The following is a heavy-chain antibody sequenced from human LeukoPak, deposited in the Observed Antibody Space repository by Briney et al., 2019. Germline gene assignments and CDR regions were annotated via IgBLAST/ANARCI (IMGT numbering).Heavy chain of an antibody. Sequence: GGSLRLSCAASGFTFSSYAMHWVRQAPGKGLEWVSAISNNGGYTYYADSVQGRFTISRDNSKSTLCLQMNSLRAEDTAVYYCASLRGSYSGYWGQGTLVTVSS. CDR1: GFTFSSYA. V-gene: IGHV3-23*01. D-gene: IGHD1-26*01. J-gene: IGHJ4*02. CDR3: ASLRGSYSGY. CDR2: ISNNGGYT.